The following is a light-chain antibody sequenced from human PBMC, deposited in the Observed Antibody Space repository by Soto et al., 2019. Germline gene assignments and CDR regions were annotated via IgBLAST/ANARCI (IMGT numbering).Light chain of an antibody. CDR3: QQYGSSPPLT. V-gene: IGKV3-20*01. CDR2: AAS. Sequence: EIVLTQSPGTLSLSPGERATLSCRASQSVSSSYLGWYQQKPGQAPSLLIYAASNRATANPDRFSGSGSGTEFTLTISRLEPEAFAVYYCQQYGSSPPLTFGGGTKVDIK. J-gene: IGKJ4*01. CDR1: QSVSSSY.